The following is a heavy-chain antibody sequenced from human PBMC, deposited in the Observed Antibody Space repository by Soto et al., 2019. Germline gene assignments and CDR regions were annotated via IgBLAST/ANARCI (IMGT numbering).Heavy chain of an antibody. J-gene: IGHJ6*02. CDR1: GYTLTDLS. CDR2: FDPEDGET. Sequence: ASVTVSCKVSGYTLTDLSMHWVRQAPGKGLEWMGGFDPEDGETIYAQKFQGRVTMTEDTSTDTAYMELSSLRSEDTAVYYCATGIIAAAGFYYCYGMDVWGQGTTVTVSS. CDR3: ATGIIAAAGFYYCYGMDV. D-gene: IGHD6-13*01. V-gene: IGHV1-24*01.